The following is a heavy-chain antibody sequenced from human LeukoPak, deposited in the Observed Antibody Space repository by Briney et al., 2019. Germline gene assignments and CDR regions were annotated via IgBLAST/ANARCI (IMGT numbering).Heavy chain of an antibody. CDR3: ARTPFGYYYDSSGYYYADYFDY. CDR1: GYSFTSYW. V-gene: IGHV5-51*01. D-gene: IGHD3-22*01. CDR2: VYPGDSDT. J-gene: IGHJ4*02. Sequence: GESLKISCKGSGYSFTSYWIGWVRQMPGKGLEWMGIVYPGDSDTRYSPSFQGQVTISADKSISTAYLQWSSLKASDTAMYYCARTPFGYYYDSSGYYYADYFDYWGQGTLVTVSS.